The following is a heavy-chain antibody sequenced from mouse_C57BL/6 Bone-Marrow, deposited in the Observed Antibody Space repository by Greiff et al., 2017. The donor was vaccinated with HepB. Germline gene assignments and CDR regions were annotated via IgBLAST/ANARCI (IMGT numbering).Heavy chain of an antibody. CDR1: GYSITSGYY. V-gene: IGHV3-6*01. CDR2: ISYDGSN. D-gene: IGHD2-3*01. J-gene: IGHJ4*01. Sequence: EVQLQESGPGLVKPSQSLSLTCSVTGYSITSGYYWNWIRQFPGNKLEWMGYISYDGSNNYNPSLKNRISITRDTSKNPFFLKLNSVTTEDTATYDCARSADDGNYRYYAMDYWGQGTSVTVSS. CDR3: ARSADDGNYRYYAMDY.